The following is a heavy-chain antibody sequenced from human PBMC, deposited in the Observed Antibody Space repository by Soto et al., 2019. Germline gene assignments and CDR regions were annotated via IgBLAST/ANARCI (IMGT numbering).Heavy chain of an antibody. V-gene: IGHV1-3*01. CDR1: GYTFTSYA. Sequence: QVQLVQSGAEVKKPGASVKVSCKASGYTFTSYAMHWVRQAPGQRLEWMGWINAGNGNTKYSQKFQGRVTITRDTSASTACMELSSLRSEDTAVYYCARGGYITMVRGVDYWGQGTLVTVSS. D-gene: IGHD3-10*01. CDR2: INAGNGNT. CDR3: ARGGYITMVRGVDY. J-gene: IGHJ4*02.